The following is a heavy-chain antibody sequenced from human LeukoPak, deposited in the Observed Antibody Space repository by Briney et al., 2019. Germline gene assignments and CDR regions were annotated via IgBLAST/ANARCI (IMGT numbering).Heavy chain of an antibody. V-gene: IGHV4-34*01. Sequence: SETLSLTCVVYGGSFSGYYWTWIRQPPGKGLEWIGEINDSGNTNYNPSLKSRVTISVDTSKNQFSLRLSSVTAPDTAVYYCASQYYYDNQVDYWGQGALVTVSS. D-gene: IGHD3-22*01. CDR3: ASQYYYDNQVDY. CDR1: GGSFSGYY. J-gene: IGHJ4*02. CDR2: INDSGNT.